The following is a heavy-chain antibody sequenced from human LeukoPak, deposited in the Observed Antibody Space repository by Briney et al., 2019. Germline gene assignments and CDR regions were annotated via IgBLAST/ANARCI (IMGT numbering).Heavy chain of an antibody. CDR2: IYTTGST. CDR1: GXSISGYY. Sequence: SETLSLTCSVSGXSISGYYWNWIRQPAGKRLECIGRIYTTGSTSYNPSLKSRVTMSIDTSKNRFSLKLTSVTAADTAVYYCARWYSGYETYYFDNWGQGALVTVSS. J-gene: IGHJ4*02. V-gene: IGHV4-4*07. CDR3: ARWYSGYETYYFDN. D-gene: IGHD5-12*01.